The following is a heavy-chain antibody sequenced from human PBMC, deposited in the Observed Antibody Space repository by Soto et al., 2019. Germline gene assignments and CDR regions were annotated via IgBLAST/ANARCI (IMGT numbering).Heavy chain of an antibody. D-gene: IGHD4-17*01. J-gene: IGHJ5*02. V-gene: IGHV3-48*02. CDR3: AIDMGGDYGGWFDP. Sequence: EVQLVESGGGLVQPGGSLRLSCAASGFTFSSYSMNWVRQAPGKGLEWVSYISSSSSTIYYADSVKGLFTISRDNAKNSLYLQMNSLRDEDTAVYYCAIDMGGDYGGWFDPWGQGTLVTVSS. CDR1: GFTFSSYS. CDR2: ISSSSSTI.